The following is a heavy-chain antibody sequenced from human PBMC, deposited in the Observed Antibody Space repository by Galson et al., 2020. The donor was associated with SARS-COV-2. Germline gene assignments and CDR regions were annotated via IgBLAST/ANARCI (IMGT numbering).Heavy chain of an antibody. CDR1: GFTFSSYW. CDR3: ARELYSSSSNEGPPLGGYYYYMDV. V-gene: IGHV3-7*01. CDR2: IKQDGSEK. J-gene: IGHJ6*03. D-gene: IGHD6-6*01. Sequence: GESLKISCAASGFTFSSYWMSWVRQAPGKGLEWVANIKQDGSEKYYVDSVKGRFTISRDNAKNSLYLQMNSLRAEDTAVYYCARELYSSSSNEGPPLGGYYYYMDVWGKGTTVTVSS.